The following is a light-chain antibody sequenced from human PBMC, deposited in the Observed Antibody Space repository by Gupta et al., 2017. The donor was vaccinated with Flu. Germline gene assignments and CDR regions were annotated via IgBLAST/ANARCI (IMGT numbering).Light chain of an antibody. J-gene: IGLJ2*01. Sequence: QSALTQPASVSGSPGQSITISCTGTSSDVGGYNYVSWYQQHPGKAPKLIIYEVNNRPSGVSNRFSGSKSGNTASLTISGLQAEDEADYSCSSYTGSSTLDVIFGGGTKLTVL. CDR1: SSDVGGYNY. CDR2: EVN. V-gene: IGLV2-14*01. CDR3: SSYTGSSTLDVI.